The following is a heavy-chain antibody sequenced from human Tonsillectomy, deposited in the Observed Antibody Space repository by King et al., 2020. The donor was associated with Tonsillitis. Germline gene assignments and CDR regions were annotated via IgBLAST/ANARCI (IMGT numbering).Heavy chain of an antibody. CDR3: ARSGVVPVAMRSWAIPLWSDLRLYSLEY. D-gene: IGHD2-2*01. CDR2: IDPSDSYT. Sequence: QLVQSGAEVKKPGESLRISCKGSGYSFTSYWISWVRQMPGKGLEWMGRIDPSDSYTNYSPSFQGHVTISADKSISTAYLQWSSLKASDTAMYYCARSGVVPVAMRSWAIPLWSDLRLYSLEYWGQGPLLTVSS. CDR1: GYSFTSYW. V-gene: IGHV5-10-1*03. J-gene: IGHJ4*02.